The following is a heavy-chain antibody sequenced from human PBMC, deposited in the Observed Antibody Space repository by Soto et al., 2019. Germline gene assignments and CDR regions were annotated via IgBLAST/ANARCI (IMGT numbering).Heavy chain of an antibody. J-gene: IGHJ3*02. CDR1: GYTFTSYY. CDR3: ARGSFLRFLEWLKPMPGAFDI. V-gene: IGHV1-46*01. Sequence: ASVKVSCKASGYTFTSYYMHWVRQAPGQGLEWMGIINPSGGSTSYAQKFQGRVTMTRDTSTSTVYMELSSLRSEDTAVYYCARGSFLRFLEWLKPMPGAFDIWGQGTMVTVSS. CDR2: INPSGGST. D-gene: IGHD3-3*01.